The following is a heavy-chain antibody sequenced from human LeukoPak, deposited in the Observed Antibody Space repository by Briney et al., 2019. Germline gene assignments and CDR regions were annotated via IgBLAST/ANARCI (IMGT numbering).Heavy chain of an antibody. D-gene: IGHD3-3*01. Sequence: SETLSLTCAVYGGSFSGYYCTWIRQPPGKGLEWIGEIYHDGSTNYNPSLKSRVTTSLDTSKNQCSLRLSSVTAADTAVYYCASRSSIWSGYQDTLYYFDSWGQGTLVTVSS. CDR1: GGSFSGYY. J-gene: IGHJ4*02. V-gene: IGHV4-34*01. CDR3: ASRSSIWSGYQDTLYYFDS. CDR2: IYHDGST.